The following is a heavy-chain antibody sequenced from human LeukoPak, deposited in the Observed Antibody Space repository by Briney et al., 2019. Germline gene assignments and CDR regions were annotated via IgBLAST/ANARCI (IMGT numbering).Heavy chain of an antibody. D-gene: IGHD3-22*01. V-gene: IGHV1-69*04. J-gene: IGHJ4*02. Sequence: SVKVSCKASGGTSNSHAISWVRQAPGQGLEWMGRIIPNLGTTNRAQNFQDRVTLTADKSTNTAYMELTCLTSDDTAVYYCATTNDGGGYQWGDFFDFWGQGTLVTVSS. CDR2: IIPNLGTT. CDR1: GGTSNSHA. CDR3: ATTNDGGGYQWGDFFDF.